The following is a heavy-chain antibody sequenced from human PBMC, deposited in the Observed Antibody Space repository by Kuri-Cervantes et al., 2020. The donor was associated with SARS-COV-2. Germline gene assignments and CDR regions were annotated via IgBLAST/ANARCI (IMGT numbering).Heavy chain of an antibody. D-gene: IGHD1-26*01. CDR3: ARTNSGSFYFDY. V-gene: IGHV3-33*01. J-gene: IGHJ4*02. CDR1: GFTFSRYG. Sequence: GESLKISCAASGFTFSRYGTHWVHQAPGKGLEWVAVIWHDGSNKYYADSVKGRFTTSRDNSKNTLYLQMNSLRAEDTAVYYCARTNSGSFYFDYWGQGTLVPPPQ. CDR2: IWHDGSNK.